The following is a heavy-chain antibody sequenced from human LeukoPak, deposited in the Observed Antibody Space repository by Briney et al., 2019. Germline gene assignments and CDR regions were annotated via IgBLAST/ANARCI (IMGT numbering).Heavy chain of an antibody. D-gene: IGHD2-15*01. CDR1: GISFSNYS. CDR3: ARAVYCSGGGCFWYFDL. V-gene: IGHV3-21*01. Sequence: GALRLSCAASGISFSNYSMNWVRQAPGKGLEWVSLISSSSRFIYYGDSVKGRFTISRDNAKKSLYLQMNSLRAEDTALYYCARAVYCSGGGCFWYFDLWGRGTPVTVSS. CDR2: ISSSSRFI. J-gene: IGHJ2*01.